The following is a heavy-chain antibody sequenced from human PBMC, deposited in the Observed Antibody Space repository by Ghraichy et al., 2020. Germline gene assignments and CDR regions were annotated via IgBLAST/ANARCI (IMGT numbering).Heavy chain of an antibody. CDR3: VTDGGYHDSRGLYYHGLF. V-gene: IGHV3-15*01. D-gene: IGHD3-22*01. J-gene: IGHJ4*02. Sequence: GGSLRLSCVASGLTFNNAYIEWVRQPPGKGLEFVGRIKSRADGETTDYAAPVKGRFTVSRDDSKKTVYLQMNSLETEDTAVYYCVTDGGYHDSRGLYYHGLFWGQGALVTVSS. CDR2: IKSRADGETT. CDR1: GLTFNNAY.